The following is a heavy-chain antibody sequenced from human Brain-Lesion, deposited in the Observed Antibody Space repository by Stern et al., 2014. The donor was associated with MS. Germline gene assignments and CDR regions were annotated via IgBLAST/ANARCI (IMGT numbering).Heavy chain of an antibody. Sequence: QLQLQESGSGLVKPSQTLSLTCVVSGGSIGSGGHPWSWIRQPPGQGLEGVGYILHSGSTFYNPSLESRVTISIDRSKNQFSLKLISVTAADAAVYYCARTSVVTPSDDVFDIWGQGTMVTVSS. CDR2: ILHSGST. CDR3: ARTSVVTPSDDVFDI. J-gene: IGHJ3*02. V-gene: IGHV4-30-2*01. CDR1: GGSIGSGGHP. D-gene: IGHD4-23*01.